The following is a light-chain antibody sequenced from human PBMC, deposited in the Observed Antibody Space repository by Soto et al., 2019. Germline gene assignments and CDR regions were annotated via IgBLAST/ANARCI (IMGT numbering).Light chain of an antibody. CDR1: GTISVY. J-gene: IGKJ3*01. CDR3: QKYNTAPFT. Sequence: DIPMTQSPSSLSASVGDRVTITCRASGTISVYLTWYRHKPGKVPERLIYASSILQSGVPSRFSGSRDGTEFTLTISSLQPEDVATYYCQKYNTAPFTCGRGTKV. V-gene: IGKV1-27*01. CDR2: ASS.